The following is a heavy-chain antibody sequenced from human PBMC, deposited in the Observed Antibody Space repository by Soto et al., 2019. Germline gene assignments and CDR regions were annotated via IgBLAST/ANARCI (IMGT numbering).Heavy chain of an antibody. Sequence: QVQLVESGGGVVQPGRSLRLSCAASGFTFSSYAMHWVRQAPGKGLEWVAVISYDGSNKYYANSVKGRLTISRDNSKNTLYLQMNSLRAEDTAVYYCARDLCSGGSCSIDYWGQGTLVTVSS. V-gene: IGHV3-30-3*01. CDR2: ISYDGSNK. J-gene: IGHJ4*02. D-gene: IGHD2-15*01. CDR1: GFTFSSYA. CDR3: ARDLCSGGSCSIDY.